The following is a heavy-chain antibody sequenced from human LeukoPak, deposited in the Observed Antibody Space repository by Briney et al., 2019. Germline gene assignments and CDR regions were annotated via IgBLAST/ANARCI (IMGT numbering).Heavy chain of an antibody. CDR1: GYTFTVYY. D-gene: IGHD2-15*01. J-gene: IGHJ4*02. CDR2: INPNSGGT. Sequence: ASVRVSSKASGYTFTVYYIHWVRQAPGQGREWMGWINPNSGGTNYAQKFQGRVTMTRDTSMSTAYMELSGLRSDDTAVYYCSRDSGYCSGGSCWYFDFWGQGTLVTVSA. CDR3: SRDSGYCSGGSCWYFDF. V-gene: IGHV1-2*02.